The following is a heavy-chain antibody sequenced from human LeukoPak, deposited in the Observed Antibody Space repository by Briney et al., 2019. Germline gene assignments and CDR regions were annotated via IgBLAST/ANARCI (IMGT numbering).Heavy chain of an antibody. Sequence: GGSLRLSCAASGFTFSTYSMNWVRQAPGKGLEWVSAISGSGGSTYYADSVKGRFTISRDNSKNTLYLQMNSLRAEDTAVYYCARVPPPRPEYYGMDVWGQGTTVTVSS. CDR1: GFTFSTYS. J-gene: IGHJ6*02. D-gene: IGHD2-2*01. V-gene: IGHV3-23*01. CDR2: ISGSGGST. CDR3: ARVPPPRPEYYGMDV.